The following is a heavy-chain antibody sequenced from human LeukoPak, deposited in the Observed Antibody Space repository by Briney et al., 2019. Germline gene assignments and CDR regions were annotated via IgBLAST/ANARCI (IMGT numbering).Heavy chain of an antibody. CDR2: IQGDGSGK. CDR1: GFAFRNFW. CDR3: ARDAGYYRMDV. D-gene: IGHD2-15*01. V-gene: IGHV3-7*01. Sequence: GGSLRLSCAASGFAFRNFWMTWVRQAPGKGLEWVAMIQGDGSGKYYVDSVKGRFTISRDNARSLVYLQLDRLRAEDTAVYYCARDAGYYRMDVWGRGTTVTVSS. J-gene: IGHJ6*03.